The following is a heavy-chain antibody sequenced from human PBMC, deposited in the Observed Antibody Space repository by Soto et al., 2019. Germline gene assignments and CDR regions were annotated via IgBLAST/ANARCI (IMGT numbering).Heavy chain of an antibody. CDR1: GFTFSSYN. J-gene: IGHJ6*02. V-gene: IGHV3-48*02. Sequence: EVQLVQSGGALVQPGGSLTLSCAASGFTFSSYNFNWVRQAPGKGLEWVSYISSGGGSTYYADSVKGRFTISRDNAKNSLFLHLSSLRDEDTAVYYCARDRQPVGGRGGMDVWGQGPTVTVSS. CDR2: ISSGGGST. D-gene: IGHD6-13*01. CDR3: ARDRQPVGGRGGMDV.